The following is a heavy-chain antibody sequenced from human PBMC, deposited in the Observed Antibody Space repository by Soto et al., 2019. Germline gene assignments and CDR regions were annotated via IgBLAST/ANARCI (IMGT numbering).Heavy chain of an antibody. CDR1: GYSFTSYW. CDR3: ARWGTAMAHYYYYYSMDV. Sequence: PGESLKISCKGSGYSFTSYWISWVRQMPGRGREWMGRIDPSDSYTNYSPSFQGHVTISADKSISTAYLQWSSLKASDTAMYYCARWGTAMAHYYYYYSMDVWGQGTTVTVS. CDR2: IDPSDSYT. J-gene: IGHJ6*02. D-gene: IGHD5-18*01. V-gene: IGHV5-10-1*01.